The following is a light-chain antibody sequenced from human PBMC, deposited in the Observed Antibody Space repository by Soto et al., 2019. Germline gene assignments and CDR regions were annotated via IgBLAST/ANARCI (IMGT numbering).Light chain of an antibody. Sequence: QSVLTQPRSVSGSPGQSVTISCTGTSSDVGGYNSVSWYQQHPGKAPKLMIYDVSKRPSGVPDRFSGSKSGNTASLTISGLQVEDEADYYCSSYATSSPYVFGPGTKLTVL. CDR2: DVS. V-gene: IGLV2-11*01. CDR3: SSYATSSPYV. J-gene: IGLJ1*01. CDR1: SSDVGGYNS.